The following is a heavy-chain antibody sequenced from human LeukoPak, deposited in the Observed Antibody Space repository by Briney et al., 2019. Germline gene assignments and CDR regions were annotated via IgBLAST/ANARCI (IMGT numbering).Heavy chain of an antibody. V-gene: IGHV3-21*01. CDR1: GSTFSSYS. CDR2: ISSSSSYI. CDR3: ARGASAAAPGDAFDI. J-gene: IGHJ3*02. Sequence: GGSLRLSCAASGSTFSSYSMNWVRQAPGKGLEWVSSISSSSSYIYYADSVKGRFTISRDNAKNSLYLQMNSLRAEDTAVYYCARGASAAAPGDAFDIWGQGTMVTVSS. D-gene: IGHD6-13*01.